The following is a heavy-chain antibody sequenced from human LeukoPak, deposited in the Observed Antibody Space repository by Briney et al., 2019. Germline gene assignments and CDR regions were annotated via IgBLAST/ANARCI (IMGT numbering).Heavy chain of an antibody. Sequence: GGSLRLSCTASGFTFSSYNMNWVRQAPGKGLEWVSHISSRSSDIYYADSVKGRFTISRDNSKNTLHLQMNSLRAEDTAVYYCKKDPGTTIVAFDIWGQGTMVTVSS. V-gene: IGHV3-48*01. D-gene: IGHD3-22*01. CDR3: KKDPGTTIVAFDI. CDR1: GFTFSSYN. CDR2: ISSRSSDI. J-gene: IGHJ3*02.